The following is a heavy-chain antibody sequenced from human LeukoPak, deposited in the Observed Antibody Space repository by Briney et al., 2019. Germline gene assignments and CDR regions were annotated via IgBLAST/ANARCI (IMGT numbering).Heavy chain of an antibody. CDR2: IIAYNGNT. CDR1: GYTFTSYG. V-gene: IGHV1-18*01. J-gene: IGHJ4*02. D-gene: IGHD3-10*01. Sequence: ASVKVSCKASGYTFTSYGISWVRQAPGQGLEWMGWIIAYNGNTNYAQKLQGRVTMTTDTSTSTAYMELRSLRSDDTAVYYCARVPQFYYYGSGSYLLYDYWGQGILVTVSS. CDR3: ARVPQFYYYGSGSYLLYDY.